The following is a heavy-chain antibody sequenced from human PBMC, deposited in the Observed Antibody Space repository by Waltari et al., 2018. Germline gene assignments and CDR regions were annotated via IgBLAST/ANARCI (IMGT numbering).Heavy chain of an antibody. CDR1: GGTFSSYA. Sequence: QVQLVQSGAEVQKPGSSVKVSCKASGGTFSSYAISWVRLAPGQGLEWMGGIIPIFGTANYAQKFQGRVTITADESTSTAYMELSSLRSEDTAVYYWARESGARELLRTTFDYWGQGTLVTVSS. D-gene: IGHD1-26*01. J-gene: IGHJ4*02. CDR2: IIPIFGTA. CDR3: ARESGARELLRTTFDY. V-gene: IGHV1-69*12.